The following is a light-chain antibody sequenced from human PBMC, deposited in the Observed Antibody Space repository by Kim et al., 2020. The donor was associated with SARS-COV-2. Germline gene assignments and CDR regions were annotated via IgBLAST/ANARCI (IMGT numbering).Light chain of an antibody. J-gene: IGLJ1*01. CDR2: DVN. V-gene: IGLV2-14*01. CDR1: SSDVGSSNY. Sequence: QSALTQPASVSGSPGQSITISCTGTSSDVGSSNYVSWYQQHPGKAPKLMIYDVNNRPSGVSNRFYGHKSGNTASLTISGLQAEDEADYYCSSYTTTSTLVFGTGTKVTVL. CDR3: SSYTTTSTLV.